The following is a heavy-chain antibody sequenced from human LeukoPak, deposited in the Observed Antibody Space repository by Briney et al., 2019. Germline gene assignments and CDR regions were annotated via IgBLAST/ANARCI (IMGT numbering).Heavy chain of an antibody. CDR2: ISSSSSYI. V-gene: IGHV3-21*01. D-gene: IGHD6-19*01. CDR1: GFTFSSYS. CDR3: VAVARSYFDY. Sequence: GGSLRLSGAASGFTFSSYSMNWVRQAPGKGLEWVSSISSSSSYIYYADSVKGRFTISRDNAKNSLYLQMNSLRAEDTVGEGPVAVARSYFDYWGQGNLVTVSS. J-gene: IGHJ4*02.